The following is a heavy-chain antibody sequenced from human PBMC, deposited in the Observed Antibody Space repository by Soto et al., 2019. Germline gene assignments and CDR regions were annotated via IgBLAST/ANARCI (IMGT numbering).Heavy chain of an antibody. Sequence: SETLSLTCTVSGGSISTYYWSWIRQPPGKGLERIGYIYYSGSTNYKPSLKSRVTISVDTSKNQFSLKLSSVSAADTVVYYCACHSIRFLEWSPPPGGYYYYGMDVWGQGTTVTVSS. CDR2: IYYSGST. CDR1: GGSISTYY. J-gene: IGHJ6*02. D-gene: IGHD3-3*01. V-gene: IGHV4-59*01. CDR3: ACHSIRFLEWSPPPGGYYYYGMDV.